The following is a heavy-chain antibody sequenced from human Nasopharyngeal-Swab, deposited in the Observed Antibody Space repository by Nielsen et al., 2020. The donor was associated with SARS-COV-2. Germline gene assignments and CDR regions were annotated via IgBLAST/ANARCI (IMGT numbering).Heavy chain of an antibody. CDR2: IYHSGST. D-gene: IGHD6-13*01. CDR1: GGPISSSNW. Sequence: SETLSLTFAVSGGPISSSNWWSWVRQPPGKGLEWIGEIYHSGSTNYNPSLKSRVTISVDKSKNQFSLKLSSVTAADTAVYYCARAYSSSWRSFYYYYMDVWGKGTTVTVSS. CDR3: ARAYSSSWRSFYYYYMDV. J-gene: IGHJ6*03. V-gene: IGHV4-4*02.